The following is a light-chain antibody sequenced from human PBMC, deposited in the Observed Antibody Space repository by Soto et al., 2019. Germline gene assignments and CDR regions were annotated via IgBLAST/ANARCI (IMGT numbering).Light chain of an antibody. CDR3: QQYKDWRT. J-gene: IGKJ1*01. Sequence: IVMTQSPATLSVSPGERANLSCRASQTIDNKLAWYQQRPGQAPRLIIYGASIMATGIPARFSGSGSGTEFTLTISGQQSEDFGVYDCQQYKDWRTFVQGTKVDI. CDR2: GAS. CDR1: QTIDNK. V-gene: IGKV3-15*01.